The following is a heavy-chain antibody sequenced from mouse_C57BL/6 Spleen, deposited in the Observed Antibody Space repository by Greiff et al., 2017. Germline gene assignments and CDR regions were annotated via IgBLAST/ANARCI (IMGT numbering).Heavy chain of an antibody. D-gene: IGHD1-1*01. CDR2: INPSNGGT. CDR3: AREGLRSYYYAMDY. V-gene: IGHV1-53*01. Sequence: QVHVKQPGTELVKPGASVKLSCKASGYTFTSYWMHWVKQRPGQGLEWIGNINPSNGGTNYNEKFKSKATLTVDKSSSTAYMQLSSLTSEDSAVYYCAREGLRSYYYAMDYWGQGTSVTVSS. CDR1: GYTFTSYW. J-gene: IGHJ4*01.